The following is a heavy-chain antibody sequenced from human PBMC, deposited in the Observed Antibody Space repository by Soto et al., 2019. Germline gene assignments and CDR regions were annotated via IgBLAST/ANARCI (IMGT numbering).Heavy chain of an antibody. V-gene: IGHV1-69*06. J-gene: IGHJ6*02. CDR3: ARHHRAGTTGTAENGMDD. CDR1: GGTFSSYA. Sequence: SVKVSCKASGGTFSSYAISWVRQAPGQGLEWMGGIIPIFGTANYAQKFQGRVTITADKSPNTAYMELSSLRSEDTAVYYCARHHRAGTTGTAENGMDDWGEGT. D-gene: IGHD1-1*01. CDR2: IIPIFGTA.